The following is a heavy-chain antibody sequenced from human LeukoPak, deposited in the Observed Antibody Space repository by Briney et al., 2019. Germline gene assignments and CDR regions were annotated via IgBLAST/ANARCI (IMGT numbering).Heavy chain of an antibody. V-gene: IGHV1-18*01. CDR1: GYTLTSYG. D-gene: IGHD3-10*01. Sequence: ASVKVSCKASGYTLTSYGISWVRQAPGQGLEWMGWISAYNGNTNYEQNLQGRVTMTTDTSTSAAYMELRSLRSDDTAVSYCARTSSGKPFDYWGQGTLVTVSS. CDR2: ISAYNGNT. CDR3: ARTSSGKPFDY. J-gene: IGHJ4*02.